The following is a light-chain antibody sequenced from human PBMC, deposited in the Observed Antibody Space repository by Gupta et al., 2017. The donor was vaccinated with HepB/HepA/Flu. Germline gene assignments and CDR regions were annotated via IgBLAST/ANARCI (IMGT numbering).Light chain of an antibody. CDR1: QSISSY. Sequence: DIQMTQSPSSLSASVGDRVTITCRASQSISSYLNWYQQKPGKAPKLLIYAASSLQSGVPSRSSGSGSGTDFTLTISSLKPEDFATDYCQQSYSSCSFGQGTKLEIK. V-gene: IGKV1-39*01. J-gene: IGKJ2*04. CDR3: QQSYSSCS. CDR2: AAS.